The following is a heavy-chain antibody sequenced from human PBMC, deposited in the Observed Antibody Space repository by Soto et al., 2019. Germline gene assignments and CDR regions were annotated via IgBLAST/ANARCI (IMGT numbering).Heavy chain of an antibody. D-gene: IGHD3-3*01. Sequence: QVPLVQSGAEVKKPGASVKVSCKASGYTFTSYGISWVRQAPGQGLEWMGWISAYNGNTNYAQKLQGRVTMTTDTSTSTAYMELRSLRSDDTAVYYCARVNTDFWSGYYTGWFDPWGQGTLVTVSS. CDR2: ISAYNGNT. J-gene: IGHJ5*02. V-gene: IGHV1-18*01. CDR3: ARVNTDFWSGYYTGWFDP. CDR1: GYTFTSYG.